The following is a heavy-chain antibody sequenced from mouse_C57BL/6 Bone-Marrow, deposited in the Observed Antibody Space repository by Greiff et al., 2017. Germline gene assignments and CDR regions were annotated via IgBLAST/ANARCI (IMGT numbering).Heavy chain of an antibody. D-gene: IGHD1-1*01. J-gene: IGHJ3*01. CDR2: IRLKSDNYAT. CDR3: TGDGSSLFAY. CDR1: GSTFSNYW. Sequence: EVKVEESGGGLVQPGGCMKLSCVASGSTFSNYWMNWVRQSPEKGLEWVAQIRLKSDNYATHYAESVKGRFTISRDDSKSSDYLQMNNLSAEDTGIYYCTGDGSSLFAYWGQGTLVTVSA. V-gene: IGHV6-3*01.